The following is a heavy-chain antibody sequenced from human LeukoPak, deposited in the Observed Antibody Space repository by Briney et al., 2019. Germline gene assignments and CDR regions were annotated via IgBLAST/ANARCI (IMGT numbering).Heavy chain of an antibody. Sequence: GGSLRLSCAASGFPFNTYVMTWVRQSPGKGLEWVSSISSSSSYIYYTDSLKGRFTISRDNAKKSLYLQMNSLRAEDTAVYFCAREGLYNYGYVYGYWGQGTLVTVSS. CDR2: ISSSSSYI. V-gene: IGHV3-21*01. CDR3: AREGLYNYGYVYGY. CDR1: GFPFNTYV. J-gene: IGHJ4*02. D-gene: IGHD5-18*01.